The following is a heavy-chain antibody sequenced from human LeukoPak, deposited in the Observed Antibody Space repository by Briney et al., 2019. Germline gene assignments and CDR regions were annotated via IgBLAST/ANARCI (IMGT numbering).Heavy chain of an antibody. CDR3: AKSDCSSTSCYTLGFDY. V-gene: IGHV3-23*01. D-gene: IGHD2-2*02. CDR2: ISGSGGST. J-gene: IGHJ4*02. Sequence: GGSLRLSCAASGFTFSSYAMSWVRQAPGKGLEWVSAISGSGGSTYYADYVKGRFTISRDNSKNTLYLQMNSLRAEDTAVYYCAKSDCSSTSCYTLGFDYWGQGTLVTVSS. CDR1: GFTFSSYA.